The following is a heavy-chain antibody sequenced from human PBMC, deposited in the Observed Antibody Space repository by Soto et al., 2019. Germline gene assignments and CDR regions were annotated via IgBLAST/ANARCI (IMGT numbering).Heavy chain of an antibody. D-gene: IGHD6-19*01. J-gene: IGHJ4*02. CDR1: GGTFSSYT. Sequence: QVQLVQSGAEVKKPGSSVKVSCKASGGTFSSYTISWVRQVPGQGLEWMGRIIPILGIANYAQKFQGRVTITADKSTSTAYMELSSLRSEDTAVYYCASSTVALYYFDYWGQGTLVTVSS. CDR3: ASSTVALYYFDY. V-gene: IGHV1-69*02. CDR2: IIPILGIA.